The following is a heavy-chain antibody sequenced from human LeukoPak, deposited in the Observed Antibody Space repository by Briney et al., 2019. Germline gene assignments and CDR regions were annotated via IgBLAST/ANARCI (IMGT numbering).Heavy chain of an antibody. CDR3: AKDRGYYGSWSYYNNYGMDV. D-gene: IGHD3-10*01. CDR1: GFTFNTYA. CDR2: ISGSGGST. J-gene: IGHJ6*02. Sequence: GGSLRLSCAASGFTFNTYAMSWVRHAPGKGLEWVSVISGSGGSTYYADSVKGRFTISRDNSENTLYLQMNSLRAEDTAVYHCAKDRGYYGSWSYYNNYGMDVWGQGTTVTVSS. V-gene: IGHV3-23*01.